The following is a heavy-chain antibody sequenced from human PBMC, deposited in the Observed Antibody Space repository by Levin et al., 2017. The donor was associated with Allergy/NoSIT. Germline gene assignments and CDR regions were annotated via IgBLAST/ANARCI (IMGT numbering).Heavy chain of an antibody. V-gene: IGHV3-48*01. D-gene: IGHD1-26*01. CDR1: GFTFSHSS. CDR2: VSSSGNTI. J-gene: IGHJ4*02. Sequence: HTGGSLRLSCAASGFTFSHSSMNWVRQAPGKGLEWVSYVSSSGNTIYYADSVKGRFTISRDNAQNSLYLQMNSLRVDDTALYYCVRDGYSGDYFSNWGQGTLVTVSS. CDR3: VRDGYSGDYFSN.